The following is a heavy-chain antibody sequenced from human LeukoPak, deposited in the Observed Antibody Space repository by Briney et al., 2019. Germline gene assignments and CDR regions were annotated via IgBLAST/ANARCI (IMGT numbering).Heavy chain of an antibody. D-gene: IGHD6-19*01. CDR1: GFIFSNYA. V-gene: IGHV3-64D*06. J-gene: IGHJ5*01. CDR2: ISSNGGST. CDR3: VKEKGIAVTSLDS. Sequence: GWSLRLSCSASGFIFSNYAMHWVRPAPGKGLEYVSAISSNGGSTYYADSVKGIFTISRDNSKNTLYLQMSSLRAEDTAVYYCVKEKGIAVTSLDSWGPGTLVTASS.